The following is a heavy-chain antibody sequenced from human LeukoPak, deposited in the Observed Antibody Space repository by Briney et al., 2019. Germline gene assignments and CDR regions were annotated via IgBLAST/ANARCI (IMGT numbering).Heavy chain of an antibody. D-gene: IGHD5-24*01. V-gene: IGHV4-39*07. Sequence: WFRQAPGQGLQWIGSVDYTGVTYYNPALQSRVTISVDTSRNTFSLGLSSVTAADTAVYYCARVRGRDGYFDYWGQGALVTVS. CDR2: VDYTGVT. J-gene: IGHJ4*02. CDR3: ARVRGRDGYFDY.